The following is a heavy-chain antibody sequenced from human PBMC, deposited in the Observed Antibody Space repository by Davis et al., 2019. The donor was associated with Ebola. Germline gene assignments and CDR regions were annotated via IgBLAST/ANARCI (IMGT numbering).Heavy chain of an antibody. CDR3: ARGLGIVLSLTATSDFDY. D-gene: IGHD5-12*01. Sequence: ASVKVSCKASGYTFTGYYMHWVRQATGQGLEWMGRINPNSGGTNYAQKFQGRVTMTRDTSISTAYMELSRLRSDDTAVYYCARGLGIVLSLTATSDFDYWGQGTLVTVSS. J-gene: IGHJ4*02. V-gene: IGHV1-2*06. CDR1: GYTFTGYY. CDR2: INPNSGGT.